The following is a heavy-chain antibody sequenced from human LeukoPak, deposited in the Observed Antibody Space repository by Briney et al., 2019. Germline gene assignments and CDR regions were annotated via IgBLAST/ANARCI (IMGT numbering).Heavy chain of an antibody. CDR3: ASGTGPTPLYYFDY. Sequence: SETLSLTCTVSGGSISSYYWSWIRQPPGKGLEWIGYIYYSGSTNYNPSLKSRVTISVDTSKNQFSLKLSSVTAADTAVYYCASGTGPTPLYYFDYWGQGTLVTVSS. V-gene: IGHV4-59*12. CDR1: GGSISSYY. J-gene: IGHJ4*02. D-gene: IGHD1-1*01. CDR2: IYYSGST.